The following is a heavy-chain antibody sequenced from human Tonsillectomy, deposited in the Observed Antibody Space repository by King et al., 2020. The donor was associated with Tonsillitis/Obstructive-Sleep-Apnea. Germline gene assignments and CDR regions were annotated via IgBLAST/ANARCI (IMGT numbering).Heavy chain of an antibody. CDR2: MNPNSGNT. CDR1: GYTFTSYE. CDR3: AGGLVKVPAAGNSRGVFDI. Sequence: VQLVESGAEVKKPGASVKVSCKASGYTFTSYEINWVRQATGQGPEWMGWMNPNSGNTGNAQMFQGRVTMTRNASISTAYMELSSLRSEDTAVYYCAGGLVKVPAAGNSRGVFDIWGQGTMVTVSS. V-gene: IGHV1-8*01. D-gene: IGHD2-2*01. J-gene: IGHJ3*02.